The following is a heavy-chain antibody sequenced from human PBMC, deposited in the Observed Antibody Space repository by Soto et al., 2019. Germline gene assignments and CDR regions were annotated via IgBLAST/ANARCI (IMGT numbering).Heavy chain of an antibody. CDR1: GFTFTNAW. V-gene: IGHV3-15*07. J-gene: IGHJ4*02. CDR2: IKDRPDGGTT. D-gene: IGHD3-3*01. CDR3: FTGSEYDFFDS. Sequence: EVQLVESGGGLVKPGGSLRLSCAASGFTFTNAWMNWVRQAPGMGLEWVGRIKDRPDGGTTVYAAPVKGRFTISRADSKNTLYLLMNSLKIDDRAVYYCFTGSEYDFFDSWGQGTLVTVSS.